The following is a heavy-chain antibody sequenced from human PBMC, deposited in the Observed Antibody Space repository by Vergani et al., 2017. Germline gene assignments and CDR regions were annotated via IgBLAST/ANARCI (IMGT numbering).Heavy chain of an antibody. CDR1: GYSISSGYY. Sequence: QVQLQESGPGLVKPSETLSLTCTVSGYSISSGYYWGWIRQPPGKGLEWIGSIYHSGSTYYNPSLKSRVTISVDTSKNQFSLKLSSVTAADTAVYYCARDSGCYVWWGYEAWFDPWGQGTLVTVYS. CDR3: ARDSGCYVWWGYEAWFDP. J-gene: IGHJ5*02. D-gene: IGHD3-16*01. V-gene: IGHV4-38-2*02. CDR2: IYHSGST.